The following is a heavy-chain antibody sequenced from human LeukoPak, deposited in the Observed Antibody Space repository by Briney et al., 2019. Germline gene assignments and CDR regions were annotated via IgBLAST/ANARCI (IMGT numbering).Heavy chain of an antibody. D-gene: IGHD3-16*01. CDR2: ITSSSSRT. V-gene: IGHV3-21*01. CDR1: GFIFSTYN. J-gene: IGHJ6*03. Sequence: GGSLRLSCSASGFIFSTYNMNWVRQAPGKALEWVSSITSSSSRTFYADSVKGRSTISRDNSKNTLYLQMNSLRAEDTAVYYCARDGGKDYYYYYMDVWGKGTTVTVSS. CDR3: ARDGGKDYYYYYMDV.